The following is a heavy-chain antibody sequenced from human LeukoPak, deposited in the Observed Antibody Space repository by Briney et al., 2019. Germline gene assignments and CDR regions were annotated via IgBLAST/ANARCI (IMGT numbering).Heavy chain of an antibody. D-gene: IGHD2-15*01. J-gene: IGHJ4*02. CDR2: INPSDGST. CDR1: GYTFTSYY. CDR3: ARDSRYCSGGSCYHFDY. Sequence: ASVKVSFKASGYTFTSYYMHWVRQAPGQGLEWMGIINPSDGSTNYAQKFQGRVTMTRDTSISTAYMELSRLRSDDTAVYYCARDSRYCSGGSCYHFDYWGQGTLVTVSS. V-gene: IGHV1-2*02.